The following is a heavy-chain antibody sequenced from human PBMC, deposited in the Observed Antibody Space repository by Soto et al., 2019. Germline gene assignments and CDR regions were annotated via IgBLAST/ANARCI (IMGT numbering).Heavy chain of an antibody. D-gene: IGHD3-10*01. V-gene: IGHV1-2*02. CDR2: INPNSGGT. CDR3: ARVGLLVRGIRVNYFDY. J-gene: IGHJ4*02. CDR1: GYTFTDYF. Sequence: QVQLVQSGAEVRKPGASVKVSCKASGYTFTDYFLHWVRQAPGQGLEWMGWINPNSGGTTYAQKFQGRVTMTRDTSITTAYMEVTGLQSNETAVFYCARVGLLVRGIRVNYFDYGAQGTLFTASP.